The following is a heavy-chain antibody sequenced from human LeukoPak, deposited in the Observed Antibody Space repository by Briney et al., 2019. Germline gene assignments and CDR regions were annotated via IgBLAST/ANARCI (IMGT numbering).Heavy chain of an antibody. CDR1: GFTFSSYW. CDR3: ARDRGSGWYYFDY. V-gene: IGHV3-74*01. Sequence: PGGSLRPSCAASGFTFSSYWMHWVRQAPGKGLVWVSRINSDGSSTTYADSVKGRFTISRDNAKNTLYLQMNSLRAEDTAVYYCARDRGSGWYYFDYWGQGTLVTVSS. CDR2: INSDGSST. D-gene: IGHD6-19*01. J-gene: IGHJ4*02.